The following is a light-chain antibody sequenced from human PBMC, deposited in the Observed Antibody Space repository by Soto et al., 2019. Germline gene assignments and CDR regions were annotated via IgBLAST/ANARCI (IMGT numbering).Light chain of an antibody. CDR2: NVN. CDR1: SSDVGGYDY. Sequence: QSALTQPRSVSGSPGQSVTISCTGTSSDVGGYDYVSWYQQHPGKAPKLIIHNVNKRPSGVPDRFSGSKSVNTASLTISGLQAADEADYYCCSYAGRYTYVFGTGTKVTVL. CDR3: CSYAGRYTYV. J-gene: IGLJ1*01. V-gene: IGLV2-11*01.